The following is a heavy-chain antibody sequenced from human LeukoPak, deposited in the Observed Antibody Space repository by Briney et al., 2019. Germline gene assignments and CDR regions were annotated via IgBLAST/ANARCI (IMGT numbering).Heavy chain of an antibody. D-gene: IGHD3-10*01. J-gene: IGHJ4*02. Sequence: PGGSLRLSCAASGFTFSSYAMHWVRQAPGKGLEWVAVISYEGSNKYYADSVKGRFTISRDNSKNTLYLQMNSLRAEDTALCYCAREGPSYGSGSYLDYWGQGTLVTVSS. V-gene: IGHV3-30*04. CDR1: GFTFSSYA. CDR3: AREGPSYGSGSYLDY. CDR2: ISYEGSNK.